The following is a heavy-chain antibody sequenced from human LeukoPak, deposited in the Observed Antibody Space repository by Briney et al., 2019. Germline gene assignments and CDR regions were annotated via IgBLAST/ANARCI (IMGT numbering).Heavy chain of an antibody. CDR2: IYYSGST. J-gene: IGHJ5*02. CDR3: ARRCTNGVCYMRDNWFDP. V-gene: IGHV4-39*01. D-gene: IGHD2-8*01. CDR1: GGSISSSSYY. Sequence: SETLSLTCTVSGGSISSSSYYWGWIRQPPGKGLEWIGRIYYSGSTYYNPSLKSRVTISVDTSKNQFSLKLSSVTAADTAVYYCARRCTNGVCYMRDNWFDPWGQGTLVTVSS.